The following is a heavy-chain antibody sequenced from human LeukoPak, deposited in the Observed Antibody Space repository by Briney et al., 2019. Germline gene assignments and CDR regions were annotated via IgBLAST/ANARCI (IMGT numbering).Heavy chain of an antibody. D-gene: IGHD3-9*01. CDR1: GFTFSSYA. CDR2: ISSNGGST. J-gene: IGHJ6*02. V-gene: IGHV3-64*01. CDR3: ARFSDLTGYSMDV. Sequence: GGSLRLSCAASGFTFSSYAMHWVRQAPGKGLEYVSAISSNGGSTYYANSVKGRFTISRDNSKNTLYLQMGSLRAEDMAVYYCARFSDLTGYSMDVWGHETTVTVSS.